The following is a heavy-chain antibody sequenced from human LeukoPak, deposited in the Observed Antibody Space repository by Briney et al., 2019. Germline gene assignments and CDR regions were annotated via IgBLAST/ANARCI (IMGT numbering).Heavy chain of an antibody. CDR2: MNPNSGNT. V-gene: IGHV1-8*01. D-gene: IGHD5-18*01. Sequence: GASVKVSCKASGYSFTTYDINWVRRATGQGLEWMGWMNPNSGNTGYAQRFQGRVTMTRDTSISTAYMELNSLTSEDTAVYYCAKNVRDTGTFDYWGQGTLVTVSS. CDR3: AKNVRDTGTFDY. CDR1: GYSFTTYD. J-gene: IGHJ4*02.